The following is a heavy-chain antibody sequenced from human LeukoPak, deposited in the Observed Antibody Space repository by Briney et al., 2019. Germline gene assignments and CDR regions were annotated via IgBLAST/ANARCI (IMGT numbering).Heavy chain of an antibody. CDR1: GGSISSYY. J-gene: IGHJ5*02. V-gene: IGHV4-59*01. CDR2: IYYSGST. D-gene: IGHD1-1*01. Sequence: PSETLSLTCTVSGGSISSYYWSWIRQPPGKGLEWIGYIYYSGSTNYNPSLKSRVTISVDTSKNQFSLNLTSVTAADTAVYYCARENQGSRLERWFDPWGQGTLVAVSS. CDR3: ARENQGSRLERWFDP.